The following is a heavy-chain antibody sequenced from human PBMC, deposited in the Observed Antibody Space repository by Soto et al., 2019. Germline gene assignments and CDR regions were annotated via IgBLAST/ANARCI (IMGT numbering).Heavy chain of an antibody. D-gene: IGHD3-22*01. CDR3: ANYDSSGFFDY. CDR2: INPSGGST. Sequence: VASVHVSCKAAGYTFTSYYMHWVRQAPGQGLEWMGIINPSGGSTSYAQKFQGRVTMTRDTSTSTVYMELSSLRSEDTAVYYCANYDSSGFFDYWGQGTLVTAPQ. J-gene: IGHJ4*02. V-gene: IGHV1-46*01. CDR1: GYTFTSYY.